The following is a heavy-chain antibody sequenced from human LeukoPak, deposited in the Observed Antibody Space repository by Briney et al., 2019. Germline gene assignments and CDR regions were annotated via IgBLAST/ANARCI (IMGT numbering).Heavy chain of an antibody. J-gene: IGHJ4*02. V-gene: IGHV3-23*01. D-gene: IGHD1-26*01. CDR3: AKVVGAIPYYFDY. CDR2: VSGSGGST. CDR1: GFTFRRYD. Sequence: PGGSLRLSCAASGFTFRRYDMSWVRQAPGKGLEWVSAVSGSGGSTYYADSVKGRFTISRDNSKNTLYLQMNSLRAEDTAVYYCAKVVGAIPYYFDYWGQGTLVTVSS.